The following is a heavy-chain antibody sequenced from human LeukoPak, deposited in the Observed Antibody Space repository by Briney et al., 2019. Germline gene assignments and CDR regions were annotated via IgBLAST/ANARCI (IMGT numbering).Heavy chain of an antibody. CDR1: GFTFSSYA. Sequence: PGGSLRLSCAASGFTFSSYAMSWVRQAPGKGLEWVSAISGSGGSTYYADSVKGRFTISRDNAKNSLYLQMNSLRAEDTAVYYCARDPLNYSYGLNDFDYWGQGTLVTVSS. D-gene: IGHD5-18*01. CDR3: ARDPLNYSYGLNDFDY. CDR2: ISGSGGST. J-gene: IGHJ4*02. V-gene: IGHV3-23*01.